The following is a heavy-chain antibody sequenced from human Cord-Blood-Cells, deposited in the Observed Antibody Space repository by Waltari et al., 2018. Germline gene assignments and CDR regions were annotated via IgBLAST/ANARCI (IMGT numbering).Heavy chain of an antibody. CDR2: INSDGSST. V-gene: IGHV3-74*01. D-gene: IGHD4-17*01. J-gene: IGHJ6*02. Sequence: EVQLVESGGGLVQPGGYLRLSCAASGFPFSSYWMHWVGQAPGKGLVWVSRINSDGSSTSYADSVKGRFTISRDNAKNTLYLQMNSLRAEDTAVYYCARSIRLPTVTTYYYYYGMDVWGQGTTVTVSS. CDR1: GFPFSSYW. CDR3: ARSIRLPTVTTYYYYYGMDV.